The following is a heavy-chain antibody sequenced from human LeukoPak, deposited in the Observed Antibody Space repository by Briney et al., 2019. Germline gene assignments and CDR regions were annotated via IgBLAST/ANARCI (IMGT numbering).Heavy chain of an antibody. CDR1: GFTSSSYW. J-gene: IGHJ4*02. CDR3: ARDGYSFGHDFDY. V-gene: IGHV3-74*01. D-gene: IGHD5-18*01. Sequence: PGGSLRLSCAASGFTSSSYWMHWVRHTPGKGLVWVSRIKGDGSSTSYADSVKGRFTISRDNAKNTLYLQMNSLRAEDTAVYYCARDGYSFGHDFDYWGQGTLVTVSS. CDR2: IKGDGSST.